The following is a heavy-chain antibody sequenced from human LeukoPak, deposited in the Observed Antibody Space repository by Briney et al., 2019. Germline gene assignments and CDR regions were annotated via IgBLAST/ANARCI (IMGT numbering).Heavy chain of an antibody. J-gene: IGHJ6*02. D-gene: IGHD6-19*01. V-gene: IGHV4-59*01. CDR1: GGSISSYY. CDR3: ARTLSESYYYYGTDV. Sequence: SETLSLTCTVSGGSISSYYWSWIRQPPGEGLEWIGYLYYSGRTNYNPSLKSRVTISVDTSKNQFSLKLSSVTAADTAVYYCARTLSESYYYYGTDVWGQGTTVTVSS. CDR2: LYYSGRT.